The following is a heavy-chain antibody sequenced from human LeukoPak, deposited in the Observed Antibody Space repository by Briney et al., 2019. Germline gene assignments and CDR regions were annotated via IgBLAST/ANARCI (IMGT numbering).Heavy chain of an antibody. V-gene: IGHV3-21*06. Sequence: PGGSLRLSCAASGFTFSSYSMNWVRQAPGKGLEWVSSITSSSSYIYYADSVKGRFTISRDNAKNVLYLQMNGLRGDDAAVYYCLRGDSRDFWGQGTLVTVSS. CDR1: GFTFSSYS. D-gene: IGHD3-22*01. CDR3: LRGDSRDF. CDR2: ITSSSSYI. J-gene: IGHJ4*02.